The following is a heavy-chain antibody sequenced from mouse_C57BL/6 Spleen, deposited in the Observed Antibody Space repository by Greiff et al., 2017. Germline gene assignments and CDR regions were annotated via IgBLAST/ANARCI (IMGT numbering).Heavy chain of an antibody. CDR2: ISYSGST. J-gene: IGHJ1*03. CDR3: ARTNYEYDVGYFDV. Sequence: EVQLVESGPGMVKPSQSLSLTCTVTGYSITSGYDWHWIRHFPGNKLEWMGYISYSGSTNYNPSLKSRISITHDTSKNHFFLKLNSVTTEDTATYYCARTNYEYDVGYFDVWGTGTTVTVSS. V-gene: IGHV3-1*01. D-gene: IGHD2-4*01. CDR1: GYSITSGYD.